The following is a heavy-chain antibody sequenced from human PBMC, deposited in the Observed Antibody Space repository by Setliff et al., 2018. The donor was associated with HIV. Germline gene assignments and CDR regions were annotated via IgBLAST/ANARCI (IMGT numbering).Heavy chain of an antibody. Sequence: PSETLSLTCTVSGDSISSYSWSWIRQPPGKGLEWIGHIHYSGSTNYNPSLKSRVTISVDTSKNQCSLKLRSLTAADTAVYYCARDVGSHYDSREYYFDYWGQGTLVTVSS. J-gene: IGHJ4*02. CDR3: ARDVGSHYDSREYYFDY. CDR1: GDSISSYS. D-gene: IGHD3-22*01. CDR2: IHYSGST. V-gene: IGHV4-59*01.